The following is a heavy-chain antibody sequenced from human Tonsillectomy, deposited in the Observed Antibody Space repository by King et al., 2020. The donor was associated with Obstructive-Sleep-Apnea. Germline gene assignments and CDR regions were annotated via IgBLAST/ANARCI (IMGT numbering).Heavy chain of an antibody. V-gene: IGHV2-5*02. CDR1: VFSLSSTVVG. D-gene: IGHD3-9*01. Sequence: TLKESGPTLVKPTQTLTLTCTFSVFSLSSTVVGVGWIRQSPGKALECLAVIFCDDDNRYSPSLKGRLTITKDTSKNQVVLTMTSMDPVDTGTYYCAHSQITILDYFDYWGQGTLVTVSS. CDR2: IFCDDDN. CDR3: AHSQITILDYFDY. J-gene: IGHJ4*02.